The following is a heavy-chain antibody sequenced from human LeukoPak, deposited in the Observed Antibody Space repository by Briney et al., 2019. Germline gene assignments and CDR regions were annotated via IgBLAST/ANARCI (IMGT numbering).Heavy chain of an antibody. D-gene: IGHD3-16*01. Sequence: PGGSLRLSCAASGFTFSSYGMHWVRQAPGKGLEWVSLIWPGTSTYYADSVKGRFTISRDNSKNTLYLQMNSLRVEDTAVYYCARSPTWGVNWFDPWGQGTLVIVSS. CDR1: GFTFSSYG. V-gene: IGHV3-NL1*01. CDR2: IWPGTST. J-gene: IGHJ5*02. CDR3: ARSPTWGVNWFDP.